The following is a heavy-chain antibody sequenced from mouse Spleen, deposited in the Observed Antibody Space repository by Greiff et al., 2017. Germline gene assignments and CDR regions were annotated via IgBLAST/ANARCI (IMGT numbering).Heavy chain of an antibody. CDR2: IDPSDSYT. D-gene: IGHD2-12*01. CDR1: GYTFTSYW. CDR3: ARFLRRWYFDV. Sequence: QVQLQQPGAELVRPGTSVKLSCKASGYTFTSYWMHWVKQRPGQGLEWIGVIDPSDSYTNYNQKFKGKATLTVDTSSSTAYMQLSSLTSEDSAVYYCARFLRRWYFDVWGAGTTVTVSS. J-gene: IGHJ1*01. V-gene: IGHV1-59*01.